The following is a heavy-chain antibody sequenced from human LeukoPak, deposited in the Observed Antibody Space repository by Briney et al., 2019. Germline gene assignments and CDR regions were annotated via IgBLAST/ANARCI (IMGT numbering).Heavy chain of an antibody. Sequence: GGPQRLLCAASGFTFSSCWMHWVRQAPGKGLEWVSDINWNGCSTGYADSVRGRFTTSKDNAKRSLYMQINSLRAEDTALYYCARGWVGATRGLDYWGQGTLVTVSS. CDR3: ARGWVGATRGLDY. CDR2: INWNGCST. D-gene: IGHD1-26*01. J-gene: IGHJ4*02. V-gene: IGHV3-20*04. CDR1: GFTFSSCW.